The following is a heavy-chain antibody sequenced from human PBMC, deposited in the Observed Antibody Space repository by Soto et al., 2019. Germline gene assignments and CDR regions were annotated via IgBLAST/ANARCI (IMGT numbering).Heavy chain of an antibody. J-gene: IGHJ6*02. CDR1: GGSLSSYY. CDR3: ARGDGGMDV. Sequence: PSETLSLTCTVSGGSLSSYYLSWIRQPPGKGLEWIGYIYYSGSTNYNPSLKSRVTISVDTSKNQFSLKLSSVTAADTAVYYCARGDGGMDVWGQGTTVTVSS. CDR2: IYYSGST. V-gene: IGHV4-59*01.